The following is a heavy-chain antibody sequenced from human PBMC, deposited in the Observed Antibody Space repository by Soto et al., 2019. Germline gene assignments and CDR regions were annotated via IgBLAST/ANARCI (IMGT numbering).Heavy chain of an antibody. Sequence: QLQLQESGPGLVKPSETLSLTCTVSGGSISSSSYYWGWIRQPPGKGLEWIGSIYYGGSTYYNPSLKSRVTISVDTSKNQFYLRVSSVTATDTALYYCARRWRYEWNGGWFDPWGQGTLVTVSS. CDR3: ARRWRYEWNGGWFDP. D-gene: IGHD1-20*01. J-gene: IGHJ5*02. CDR1: GGSISSSSYY. CDR2: IYYGGST. V-gene: IGHV4-39*01.